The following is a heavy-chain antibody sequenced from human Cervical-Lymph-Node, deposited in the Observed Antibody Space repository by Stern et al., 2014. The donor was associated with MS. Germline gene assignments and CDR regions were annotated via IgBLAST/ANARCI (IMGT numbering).Heavy chain of an antibody. D-gene: IGHD2-21*01. CDR2: IKSKSDGETT. CDR1: VFTFGDAW. CDR3: TTGPVVVTFEGNIITVDY. Sequence: EVQLVESGGDLVKPGGSLRLSCADSVFTFGDAWMSWVRQAPGKGLEWVGRIKSKSDGETTDYAASVKGRFTISRDDSKNTLYLQMNSLRIEDTAVYYCTTGPVVVTFEGNIITVDYWGRGTLVTVSA. V-gene: IGHV3-15*01. J-gene: IGHJ4*02.